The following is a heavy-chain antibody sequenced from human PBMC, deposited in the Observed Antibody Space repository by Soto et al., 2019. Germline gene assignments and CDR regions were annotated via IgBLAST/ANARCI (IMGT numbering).Heavy chain of an antibody. V-gene: IGHV1-69*06. CDR2: IIPIFGTA. J-gene: IGHJ6*02. CDR1: GGTFSSYS. D-gene: IGHD6-19*01. CDR3: AAIWEVGGDFYYGMDV. Sequence: ASVKVSFKASGGTFSSYSISWVRQAPGQGLELMGGIIPIFGTANYAQKFQGRVTITADKSTSTAYMELSSLRSEDTAVYYCAAIWEVGGDFYYGMDVWGQGATVTVSS.